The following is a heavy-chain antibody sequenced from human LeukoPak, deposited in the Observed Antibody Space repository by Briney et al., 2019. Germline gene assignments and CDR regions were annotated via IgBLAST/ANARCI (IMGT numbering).Heavy chain of an antibody. D-gene: IGHD6-19*01. V-gene: IGHV1-24*01. CDR1: GYTLTELS. J-gene: IGHJ5*02. Sequence: ASVKVSCKVSGYTLTELSMHWVRQAPGEGLEWMGGFDPEDGETIYARKFQGRVTMTEDTSTDTAYMELSSLRSEDTAVYYCATQSVIAVAGAFDPWGQGTLVTVSS. CDR2: FDPEDGET. CDR3: ATQSVIAVAGAFDP.